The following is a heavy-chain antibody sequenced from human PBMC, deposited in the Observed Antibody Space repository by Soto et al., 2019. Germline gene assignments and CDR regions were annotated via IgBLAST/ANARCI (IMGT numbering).Heavy chain of an antibody. Sequence: PGGSLRLSCAASGFTFSSYAMHWVRQAPGKGLEWVAVISYDGSNKYYADSVKGRFTISRDNSKNTLYLQMNSLRAEDTAVYYCARDGVGAVAGTGYGMDVWGHGTTVTVSS. J-gene: IGHJ6*02. CDR1: GFTFSSYA. CDR3: ARDGVGAVAGTGYGMDV. V-gene: IGHV3-30-3*01. CDR2: ISYDGSNK. D-gene: IGHD6-19*01.